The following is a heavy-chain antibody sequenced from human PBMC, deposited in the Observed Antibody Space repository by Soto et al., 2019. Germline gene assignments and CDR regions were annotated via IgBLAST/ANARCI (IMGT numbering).Heavy chain of an antibody. Sequence: GESLKISCKGSGYSFTSYWIGWVRQMPGKGLEWMGIIYPGDSDTRYSPSFQGQVTISADKSISTAFLQWSSLKASDTAMYYCARAGASSGYYPNWFDPWGQGTLVTVSS. J-gene: IGHJ5*02. CDR2: IYPGDSDT. D-gene: IGHD3-22*01. CDR1: GYSFTSYW. CDR3: ARAGASSGYYPNWFDP. V-gene: IGHV5-51*01.